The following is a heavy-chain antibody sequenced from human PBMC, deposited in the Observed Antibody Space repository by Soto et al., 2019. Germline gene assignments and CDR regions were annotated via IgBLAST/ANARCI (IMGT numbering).Heavy chain of an antibody. CDR1: GDTFSSYG. CDR3: ARDRDQWDQKSCDS. Sequence: VQLVQSGAEVKNPGASVKVSCKASGDTFSSYGISWLRQAPGQGLEWMGWISAQRGTTNYAQKFRGRGTMTTDTGTSTVYRELRSLREDDTAVYYGARDRDQWDQKSCDSGGQGTLVTPSS. CDR2: ISAQRGTT. V-gene: IGHV1-18*01. J-gene: IGHJ4*02. D-gene: IGHD1-26*01.